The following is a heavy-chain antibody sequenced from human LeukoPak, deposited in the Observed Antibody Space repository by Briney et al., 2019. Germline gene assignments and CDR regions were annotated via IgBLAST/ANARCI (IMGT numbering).Heavy chain of an antibody. Sequence: SETLSLTCTVSGGSISSGDYYWSWIRQHPGKGLEWIGYIYYSGSTHYNPSLKSRVTISVDTSKSQFSLNLNSVTAADTAVYYCARGGYYFDYWGQGTLVTVSS. J-gene: IGHJ4*02. CDR1: GGSISSGDYY. D-gene: IGHD5-12*01. CDR3: ARGGYYFDY. V-gene: IGHV4-31*03. CDR2: IYYSGST.